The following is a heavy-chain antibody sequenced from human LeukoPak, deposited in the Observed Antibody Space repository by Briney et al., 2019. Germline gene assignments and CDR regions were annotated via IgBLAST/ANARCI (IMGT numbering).Heavy chain of an antibody. CDR1: GGSISSYY. CDR3: ARVLWFGESNWFDP. J-gene: IGHJ5*02. V-gene: IGHV4-59*01. CDR2: INYSGST. D-gene: IGHD3-10*01. Sequence: SETLSLTCTVSGGSISSYYWSWIRQPPGKGLEWIGYINYSGSTNYNPSLKSRVTISVDTSKNQFSLKLSSVTAADTAVYYCARVLWFGESNWFDPWGQGTLVTVSS.